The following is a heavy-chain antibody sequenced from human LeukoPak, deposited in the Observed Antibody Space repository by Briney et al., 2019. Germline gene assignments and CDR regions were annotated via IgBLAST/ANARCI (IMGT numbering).Heavy chain of an antibody. V-gene: IGHV4-39*01. CDR2: IYYSGSP. J-gene: IGHJ4*02. CDR1: GGSISSSSYY. CDR3: ARHYYYGSGSYSLFDY. Sequence: KASETLSLTCTVSGGSISSSSYYWGWIRQPPGKGLEWIGSIYYSGSPYYNPSLKSRVTISVDTSKNQFSLKLSSVTAADTAVYYCARHYYYGSGSYSLFDYWGQGTLVTVSS. D-gene: IGHD3-10*01.